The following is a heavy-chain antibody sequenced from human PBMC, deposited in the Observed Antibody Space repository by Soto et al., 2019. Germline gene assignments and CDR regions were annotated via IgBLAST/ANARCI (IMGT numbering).Heavy chain of an antibody. CDR1: GGSISNYY. Sequence: SETLSLTCTVSGGSISNYYWSWIRQPAGKGLEWIGRLYTSGSANYNPSLKSRVTMSVDTSKNNFSLKLSNVTAADTAVYYCARGDSHYVRFDYWGQGTLVTVSS. J-gene: IGHJ4*02. CDR2: LYTSGSA. V-gene: IGHV4-4*07. D-gene: IGHD4-4*01. CDR3: ARGDSHYVRFDY.